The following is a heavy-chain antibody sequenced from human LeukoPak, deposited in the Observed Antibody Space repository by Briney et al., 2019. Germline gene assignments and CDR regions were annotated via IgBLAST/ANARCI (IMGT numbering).Heavy chain of an antibody. V-gene: IGHV3-23*01. CDR3: AKDNWGFYYYYYMDV. D-gene: IGHD7-27*01. J-gene: IGHJ6*03. Sequence: GGSLRLSCAASGFTFSSYAMSWVRQAPGKGLEWVSAISGSGGSTYYADSVKGRFTISRDNSNNTLYLQMNSLRAEDTAVYYCAKDNWGFYYYYYMDVWGKGTTVTVSS. CDR2: ISGSGGST. CDR1: GFTFSSYA.